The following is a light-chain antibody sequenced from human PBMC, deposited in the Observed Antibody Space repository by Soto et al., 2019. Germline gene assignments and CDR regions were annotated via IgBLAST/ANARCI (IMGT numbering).Light chain of an antibody. Sequence: EIVMTQSPATLSVSPGERATLSCRASQSVSSNLAWYQQKPGQAPRLLIYGASTRATGIPARFSGSGSGTVFTLTISSLQSEDFAVYYCQQYNNWPFFGPGTKVDIK. CDR3: QQYNNWPF. J-gene: IGKJ3*01. CDR1: QSVSSN. CDR2: GAS. V-gene: IGKV3-15*01.